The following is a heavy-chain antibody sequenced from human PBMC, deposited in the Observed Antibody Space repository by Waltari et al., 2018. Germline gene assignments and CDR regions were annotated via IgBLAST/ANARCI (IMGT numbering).Heavy chain of an antibody. V-gene: IGHV6-1*01. CDR1: CDRVTTNSAA. Sequence: QVQLQQSGPGLVKPSQPLPLTCAISCDRVTTNSAAWDLTRQSPSRGLGWLGRTYYRSKWYSHYAESVKSRMTINADTSKNEFSLQLTSVSPEDTGLYFCARTTITVFGVVVGALDNWGPGTLVTVSS. J-gene: IGHJ4*02. CDR3: ARTTITVFGVVVGALDN. CDR2: TYYRSKWYS. D-gene: IGHD3-3*01.